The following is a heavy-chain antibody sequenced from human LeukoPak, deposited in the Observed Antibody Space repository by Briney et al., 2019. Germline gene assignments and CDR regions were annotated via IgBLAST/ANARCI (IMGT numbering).Heavy chain of an antibody. D-gene: IGHD3-22*01. CDR1: GFTFSSYA. CDR2: ISGSGGST. J-gene: IGHJ3*02. V-gene: IGHV3-23*01. CDR3: ARDTSRDYYDSSGYFPWVAFDI. Sequence: GGSLRLSCAASGFTFSSYAISWVRQAPGKGLEWVSAISGSGGSTYYADSVKGRFTISRDNSKNTLYLQMNSLRAEDTAVYYCARDTSRDYYDSSGYFPWVAFDIWGQGTMVTVSS.